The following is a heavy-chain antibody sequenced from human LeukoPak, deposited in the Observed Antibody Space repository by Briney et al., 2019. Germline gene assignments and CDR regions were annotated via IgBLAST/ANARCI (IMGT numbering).Heavy chain of an antibody. CDR3: AREEYAFNSYMDF. J-gene: IGHJ6*03. D-gene: IGHD2-2*01. V-gene: IGHV4-39*06. CDR2: IYDNGNT. Sequence: TSETLSLTCTVSGASVTSTGYCWAWLRQAPGQGLEWIGSIYDNGNTYYNPALGSRVTLSLETSNNQIALKLNSLTAADSAVYFCAREEYAFNSYMDFWGKGTTVSVS. CDR1: GASVTSTGYC.